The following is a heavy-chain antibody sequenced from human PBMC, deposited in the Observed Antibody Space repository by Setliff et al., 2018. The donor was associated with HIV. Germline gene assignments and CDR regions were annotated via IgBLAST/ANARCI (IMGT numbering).Heavy chain of an antibody. D-gene: IGHD4-17*01. CDR2: IYQSGTT. V-gene: IGHV4-38-2*02. J-gene: IGHJ4*02. CDR1: GYSISNGYY. Sequence: PSETLSLTCSVSGYSISNGYYWGWVRQPPGKGLEWIGSIYQSGTTYYNPALKSRVTISVDTSKNQFSLRLTSVTAADTAVYFCARVETTVTSRLDYWGQGTLVTVSS. CDR3: ARVETTVTSRLDY.